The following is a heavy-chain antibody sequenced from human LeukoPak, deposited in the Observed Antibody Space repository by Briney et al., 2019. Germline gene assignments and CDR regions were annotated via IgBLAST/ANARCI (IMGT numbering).Heavy chain of an antibody. Sequence: ASVKVSCKASGYTLYELSIHWVRQAPGKGLEWMGGFDPEDGETIYAQKFRGRLTMTEDTSTDTAYMELSSLRSDDTAVYYCTTDLDYWGQGSLVTVSS. CDR2: FDPEDGET. CDR1: GYTLYELS. V-gene: IGHV1-24*01. CDR3: TTDLDY. J-gene: IGHJ4*02.